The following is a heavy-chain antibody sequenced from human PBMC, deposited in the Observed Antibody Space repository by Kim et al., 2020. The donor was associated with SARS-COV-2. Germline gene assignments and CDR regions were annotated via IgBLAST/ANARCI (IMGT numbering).Heavy chain of an antibody. CDR3: ARARSGYYIDAFDI. Sequence: GGSLRLSCAASGFTFSSYAMHWVRQAPGKGLEWVAVISYDGSNKYYADSVKGRFTISRDNSKNTLYLQMNSLRAEDTAVYYCARARSGYYIDAFDIWGQGTMVTGSS. D-gene: IGHD3-22*01. V-gene: IGHV3-30-3*01. CDR2: ISYDGSNK. J-gene: IGHJ3*02. CDR1: GFTFSSYA.